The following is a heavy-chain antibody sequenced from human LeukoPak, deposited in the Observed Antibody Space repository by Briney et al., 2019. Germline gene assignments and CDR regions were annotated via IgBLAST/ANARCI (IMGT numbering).Heavy chain of an antibody. CDR3: AITYSSSRAFDY. Sequence: PGGSLRLSCAASGFTFSSYSMNWVRQAPGKGLEWVSSISSSSTYIYYADSVKGRFTISRDNAKNSLYLQMNSLRAEDTAVYYCAITYSSSRAFDYWGQGTLVTVSS. J-gene: IGHJ4*02. V-gene: IGHV3-21*01. CDR1: GFTFSSYS. D-gene: IGHD6-6*01. CDR2: ISSSSTYI.